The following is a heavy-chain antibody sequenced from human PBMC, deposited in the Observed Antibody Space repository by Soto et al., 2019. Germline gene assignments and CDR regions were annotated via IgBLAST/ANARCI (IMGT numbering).Heavy chain of an antibody. V-gene: IGHV4-30-4*01. CDR2: IYYSGST. Sequence: SETLSLTCTVSGGSISSGDYYWSWIRQPPGKGLEWIGYIYYSGSTYYNPSLKSRVTISVDTSKNQFSLKLSSVTAADTAVYYCARDKLRFLEWLPPSLYYYGMDVWGQGTTVTVSS. CDR1: GGSISSGDYY. CDR3: ARDKLRFLEWLPPSLYYYGMDV. D-gene: IGHD3-3*01. J-gene: IGHJ6*02.